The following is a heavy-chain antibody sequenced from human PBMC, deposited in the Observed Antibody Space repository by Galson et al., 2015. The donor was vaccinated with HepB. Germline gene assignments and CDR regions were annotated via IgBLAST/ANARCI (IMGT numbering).Heavy chain of an antibody. D-gene: IGHD6-13*01. CDR1: GGTFSSYA. CDR3: ARSSSSPGFFDY. CDR2: IIPIFGTA. J-gene: IGHJ4*02. V-gene: IGHV1-69*13. Sequence: SVKVSCKASGGTFSSYAISWVRQAPGQGLEWMGGIIPIFGTANYAQKFQGRVTITADESTSTAYMELSSLRSEDTAVYYCARSSSSPGFFDYWGQGTLVTVSS.